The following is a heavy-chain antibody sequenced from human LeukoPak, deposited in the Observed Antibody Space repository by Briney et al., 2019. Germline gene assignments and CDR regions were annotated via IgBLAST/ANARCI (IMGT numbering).Heavy chain of an antibody. J-gene: IGHJ4*02. CDR1: GFTVSSNY. CDR3: ARDSPYSSSSPYFDY. V-gene: IGHV3-66*02. D-gene: IGHD6-6*01. CDR2: IYSGGST. Sequence: GGSLRLSCAASGFTVSSNYMSWVRQAPGKGLEWVSVIYSGGSTNYADSVKGRFTISRDNSKNTLYLQMNSLRAEDTAVYYCARDSPYSSSSPYFDYWGQGTLVTVSS.